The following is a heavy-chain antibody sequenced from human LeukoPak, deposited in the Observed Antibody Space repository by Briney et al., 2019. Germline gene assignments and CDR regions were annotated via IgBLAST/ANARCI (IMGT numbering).Heavy chain of an antibody. Sequence: SETLSLTCTVSGGSISSYYWSWIRQPPGKGLEWIGYIYYSGSTNYNPSLKSRVTISVDTSTNQFSLKLSSVTAADTAVYYCAAEYMSSWYYFDYWGQGTLVTVSS. CDR1: GGSISSYY. D-gene: IGHD6-13*01. CDR3: AAEYMSSWYYFDY. CDR2: IYYSGST. V-gene: IGHV4-59*08. J-gene: IGHJ4*02.